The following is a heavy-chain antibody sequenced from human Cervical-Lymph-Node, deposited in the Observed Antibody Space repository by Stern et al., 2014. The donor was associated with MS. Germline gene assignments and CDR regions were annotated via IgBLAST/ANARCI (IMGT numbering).Heavy chain of an antibody. V-gene: IGHV2-5*02. D-gene: IGHD6-13*01. CDR2: IYWDDDK. CDR1: GFSLSTSGVG. Sequence: QVTLRESGPTLVKPTQTLTLTCTFSGFSLSTSGVGVGWIRQPPGKALEWLGLIYWDDDKRYSPSLKSRLTITKDTYKNQVVLTMTNMDPVDTATYYCARRLVGTAAGKHAFDIWGQGTRVTVSS. CDR3: ARRLVGTAAGKHAFDI. J-gene: IGHJ3*02.